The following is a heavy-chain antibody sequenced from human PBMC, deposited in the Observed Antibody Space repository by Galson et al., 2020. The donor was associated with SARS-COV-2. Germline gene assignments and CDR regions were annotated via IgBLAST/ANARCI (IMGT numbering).Heavy chain of an antibody. J-gene: IGHJ6*02. V-gene: IGHV4-34*01. CDR1: GGSFSGYF. CDR3: ARVDVVRGYVMDV. CDR2: IDHIGVT. D-gene: IGHD3-10*02. Sequence: SQASETLSLTCAVYGGSFSGYFWSWIRQPPGKGLEWIGKIDHIGVTNYNPSLKSRLTISVDTSKNQFSLELSSVTATDTAVYFCARVDVVRGYVMDVWSQGTTVTVSS.